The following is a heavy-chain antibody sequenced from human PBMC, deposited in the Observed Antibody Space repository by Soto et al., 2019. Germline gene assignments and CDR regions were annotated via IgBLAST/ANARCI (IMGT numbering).Heavy chain of an antibody. J-gene: IGHJ6*02. CDR3: AREITMVRGVIGYNYGMDV. Sequence: PGGSLRLSCAASGFTVSSNYMSWVRQAPGKGLEWVSVIYSGGSTYYADSVKGRFTISRDNSKNTLYLQMNSLRAEDTAVYYCAREITMVRGVIGYNYGMDVWGQGTTVTVS. CDR2: IYSGGST. D-gene: IGHD3-10*01. CDR1: GFTVSSNY. V-gene: IGHV3-53*01.